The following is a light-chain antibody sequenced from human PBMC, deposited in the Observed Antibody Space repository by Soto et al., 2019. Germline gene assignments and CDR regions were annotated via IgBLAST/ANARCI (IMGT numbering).Light chain of an antibody. CDR2: WAS. J-gene: IGKJ5*01. CDR1: QSVLHSSDNKNY. Sequence: DIVMTQSPDSLAVSLGERATINCKSSQSVLHSSDNKNYLAWYQQKPGQPPNLLISWASTRESGVPDRFSGSGSGTDFNITINSLQAEDVAVYYCQQFYFFPITSGQGTRLEIK. CDR3: QQFYFFPIT. V-gene: IGKV4-1*01.